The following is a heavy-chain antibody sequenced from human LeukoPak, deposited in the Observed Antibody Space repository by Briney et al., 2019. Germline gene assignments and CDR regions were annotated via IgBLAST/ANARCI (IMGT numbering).Heavy chain of an antibody. Sequence: SVKVSCKASGGTFSSYAISWVRQAPGQGLEWMGRIIPILGIANYAQKFQGRVTITADKSTSTAYMELSSLRSEDTAVYYCARGRYDILTGYYSYFDYWGQGTLVTVSS. CDR2: IIPILGIA. V-gene: IGHV1-69*04. J-gene: IGHJ4*02. D-gene: IGHD3-9*01. CDR1: GGTFSSYA. CDR3: ARGRYDILTGYYSYFDY.